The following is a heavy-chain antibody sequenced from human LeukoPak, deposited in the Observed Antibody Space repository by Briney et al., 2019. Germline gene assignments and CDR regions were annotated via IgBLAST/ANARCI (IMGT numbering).Heavy chain of an antibody. V-gene: IGHV4-30-4*08. CDR3: AKVKSYYFDY. CDR2: IYYSGST. CDR1: GGSISSGDYY. Sequence: SETLSLTCTVSGGSISSGDYYWSWIRQPPGKGLEGIGYIYYSGSTYYNPSLKSRVTISVDTSKNQFSLKLSSVTAADTAVYYCAKVKSYYFDYWGQGTLVTVSS. J-gene: IGHJ4*02. D-gene: IGHD4-23*01.